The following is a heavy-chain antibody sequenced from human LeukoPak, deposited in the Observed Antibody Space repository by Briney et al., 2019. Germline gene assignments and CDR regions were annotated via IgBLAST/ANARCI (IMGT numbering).Heavy chain of an antibody. CDR2: IYYSGST. Sequence: SETLSLTCTVSGGSISSGGYYWSWIRQHPGKGLEWIGYIYYSGSTYYNPSLKSRVTISVDTSKNQFSLKLSSVTAADTAVYYCARDLPGFGESDYYYGTDVWGQGTTVTVSS. D-gene: IGHD3-10*01. CDR3: ARDLPGFGESDYYYGTDV. J-gene: IGHJ6*02. V-gene: IGHV4-31*03. CDR1: GGSISSGGYY.